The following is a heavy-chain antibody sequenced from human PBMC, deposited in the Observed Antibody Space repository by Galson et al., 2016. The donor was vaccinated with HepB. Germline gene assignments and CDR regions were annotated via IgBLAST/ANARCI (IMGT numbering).Heavy chain of an antibody. Sequence: SLRLSCAASGFTFSSYGIHWVRQAPGRGLEWVAVISYAGINTLYGDSVKGRFTIPRENSKNMLHLQMNSLRVEDTAVYYCAKDFFVGGATGALHNYFDPWGQGIPVTVSS. CDR3: AKDFFVGGATGALHNYFDP. J-gene: IGHJ5*02. CDR1: GFTFSSYG. V-gene: IGHV3-30*18. D-gene: IGHD5-24*01. CDR2: ISYAGINT.